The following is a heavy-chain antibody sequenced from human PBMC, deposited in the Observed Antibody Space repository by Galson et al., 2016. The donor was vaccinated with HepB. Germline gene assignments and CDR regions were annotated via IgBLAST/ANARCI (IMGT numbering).Heavy chain of an antibody. J-gene: IGHJ5*02. CDR2: IYHSGTT. CDR3: ARNSGGSYLGWFDP. D-gene: IGHD1-26*01. CDR1: GGSISSSNW. Sequence: ETLSLTCAVSGGSISSSNWWNWVRQPPGKGLEWIGEIYHSGTTHYNPSLESRVTISVDKSKNQFSLKLNSVTAADTAVYYCARNSGGSYLGWFDPWGQGTLVTVSS. V-gene: IGHV4-4*02.